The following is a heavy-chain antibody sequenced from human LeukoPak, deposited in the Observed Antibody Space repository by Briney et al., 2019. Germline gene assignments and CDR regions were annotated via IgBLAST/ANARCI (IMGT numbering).Heavy chain of an antibody. CDR1: GFTFSSYW. Sequence: GGSLRLSCAASGFTFSSYWMSWVRQAPGKGLEWVANIKQDGSEKYYVDSVKGRFTISRDNAKNSLYLQMNSLRAEDTAVYYCARLMYYYGSGSYLYWGQRTLVTVSS. CDR2: IKQDGSEK. J-gene: IGHJ4*02. CDR3: ARLMYYYGSGSYLY. D-gene: IGHD3-10*01. V-gene: IGHV3-7*01.